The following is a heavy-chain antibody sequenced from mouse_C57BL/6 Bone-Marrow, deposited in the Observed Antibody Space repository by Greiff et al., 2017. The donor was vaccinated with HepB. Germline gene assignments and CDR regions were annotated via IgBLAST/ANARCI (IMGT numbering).Heavy chain of an antibody. Sequence: VQLQQPGAELVKPGASVKLSCKASGYTFTSYWMHWVKQRPGQGLEWIGMIHPNSGSTNYNEKFKSKATLTVDKSSSTAYMQLSSLTSEDSAVYYCAREGCIIYYYGRYAMDYWGQGTSVTVSS. CDR3: AREGCIIYYYGRYAMDY. CDR2: IHPNSGST. J-gene: IGHJ4*01. D-gene: IGHD1-1*01. V-gene: IGHV1-64*01. CDR1: GYTFTSYW.